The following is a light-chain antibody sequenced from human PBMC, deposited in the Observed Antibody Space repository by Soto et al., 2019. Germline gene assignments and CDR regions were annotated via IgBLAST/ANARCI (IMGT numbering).Light chain of an antibody. J-gene: IGLJ1*01. Sequence: QSVLTQPPSASGSPGQSVTIPCTGTGIDDYDYNYVSWYQQHPGKVPKLLIYEGTKRPSGLSDRFSGSKSGTTASLTISGLQAEDEAHYYCYSYAGENLYVFGTGTKVTVL. V-gene: IGLV2-8*01. CDR3: YSYAGENLYV. CDR1: GIDDYDYNY. CDR2: EGT.